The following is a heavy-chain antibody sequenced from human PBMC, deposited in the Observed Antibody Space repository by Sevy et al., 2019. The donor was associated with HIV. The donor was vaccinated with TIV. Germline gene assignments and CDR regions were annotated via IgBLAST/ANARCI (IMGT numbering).Heavy chain of an antibody. V-gene: IGHV3-23*01. D-gene: IGHD3-9*01. CDR1: GFTFSSYA. Sequence: GESLKISCAASGFTFSSYAMSWVRQAPGKGLEWVSAISGSGGSTYYADSGKGRFTISRDNSKNTLYLQMNSLRAEDTAVYYCAKDDILGGAFDIWGQGTMVTVSS. J-gene: IGHJ3*02. CDR3: AKDDILGGAFDI. CDR2: ISGSGGST.